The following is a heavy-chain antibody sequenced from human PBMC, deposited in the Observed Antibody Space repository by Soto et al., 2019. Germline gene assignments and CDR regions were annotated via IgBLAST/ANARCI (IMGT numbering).Heavy chain of an antibody. D-gene: IGHD3-22*01. CDR3: AREKYYYDSSGYSGWFDP. J-gene: IGHJ5*02. CDR1: GYGLSGYY. V-gene: IGHV1-2*02. Sequence: SVKVACKAAGYGLSGYYMHWVRQAHGQGLEWMGWINPNSGGTNYAQKFQGRVTMTRDTSISTAYMELSRLRSDDTAVYYCAREKYYYDSSGYSGWFDPWGQGTLVTVSS. CDR2: INPNSGGT.